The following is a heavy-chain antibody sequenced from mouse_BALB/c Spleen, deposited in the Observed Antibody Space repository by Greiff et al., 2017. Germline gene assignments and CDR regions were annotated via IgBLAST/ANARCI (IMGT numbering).Heavy chain of an antibody. J-gene: IGHJ4*01. Sequence: EVQRVESGPGLVKPSQSLSLTCTVTGYSITSDYAWNWIRQFPGNKLEWMGYISYSGSTSYNPSLKSRISITRDTSKNQFFLQLNSVTTEDTATYYCARNYYGYYAMDYWGQGTSVTVSS. D-gene: IGHD1-2*01. V-gene: IGHV3-2*02. CDR1: GYSITSDYA. CDR3: ARNYYGYYAMDY. CDR2: ISYSGST.